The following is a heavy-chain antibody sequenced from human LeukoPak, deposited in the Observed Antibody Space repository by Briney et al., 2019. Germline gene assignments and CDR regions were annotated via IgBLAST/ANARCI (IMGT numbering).Heavy chain of an antibody. D-gene: IGHD3-10*01. CDR3: ARELLWFGELSFYYFDY. CDR2: IYTSGST. Sequence: PSETLSLMCTVSGGSISRYYWRWIRQPPGEGLEWIGHIYTSGSTNYHPSLKSRVTMSVDTSKNQFSLKLSSVTAAHTAVYYCARELLWFGELSFYYFDYWGQGTLVTVSS. J-gene: IGHJ4*02. CDR1: GGSISRYY. V-gene: IGHV4-4*07.